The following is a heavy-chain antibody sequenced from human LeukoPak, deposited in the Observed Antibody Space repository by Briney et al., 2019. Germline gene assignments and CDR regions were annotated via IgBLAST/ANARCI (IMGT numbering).Heavy chain of an antibody. CDR1: GYSFSSYG. J-gene: IGHJ4*02. D-gene: IGHD2-15*01. CDR3: ARILDSAWGELGY. V-gene: IGHV3-30*02. Sequence: GGSLRLSCAGSGYSFSSYGMHWVRQAPGKGLEWMAFIRSDGSNKYYADSVKGRFTISRDNSKNTLYLQMNSLRAEDTAVYYCARILDSAWGELGYWGQGTLVTVSS. CDR2: IRSDGSNK.